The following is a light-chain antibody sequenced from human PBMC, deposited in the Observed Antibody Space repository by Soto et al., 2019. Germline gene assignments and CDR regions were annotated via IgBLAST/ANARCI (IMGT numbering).Light chain of an antibody. CDR3: HSYDSSLSGSYV. J-gene: IGLJ1*01. Sequence: QSVLTQPPSVSWAPGQRVTISCTGSSSNIGAGYDVHWYQQLPGTAPKLLIFGISNRPSGVPDRFSGSKSGTSASLAITGLQAEDEADYYCHSYDSSLSGSYVFGTGTKVTVL. CDR1: SSNIGAGYD. CDR2: GIS. V-gene: IGLV1-40*01.